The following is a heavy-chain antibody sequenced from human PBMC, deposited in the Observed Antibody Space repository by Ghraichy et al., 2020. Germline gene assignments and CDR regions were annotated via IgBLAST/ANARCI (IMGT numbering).Heavy chain of an antibody. CDR2: INHSGGT. CDR3: ARGSRTFYDFWSGYSDNSYYYGMDV. CDR1: GGSFSGYY. V-gene: IGHV4-34*01. D-gene: IGHD3-3*01. J-gene: IGHJ6*02. Sequence: SETLYLTCAVYGGSFSGYYWSWIRQPPGKGLEWIGEINHSGGTNYNPSLKSRVTISVDTSKNQFSLKLSSVTAADTAVYYCARGSRTFYDFWSGYSDNSYYYGMDVWGQGTTVTVSS.